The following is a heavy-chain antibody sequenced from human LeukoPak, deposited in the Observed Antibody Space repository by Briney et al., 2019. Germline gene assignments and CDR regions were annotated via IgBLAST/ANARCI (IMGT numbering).Heavy chain of an antibody. J-gene: IGHJ4*02. CDR3: ARDGQWLVRFDY. D-gene: IGHD6-19*01. V-gene: IGHV3-23*01. CDR2: ISGSGGST. CDR1: GFTFSSYA. Sequence: GGSLRLSCAASGFTFSSYAMSWVRQAPGKGLEWVSGISGSGGSTYYADSVKGRFTISRDNAKNSLYLQMNSLRDEDTAVYYCARDGQWLVRFDYWGQGTLVTVSS.